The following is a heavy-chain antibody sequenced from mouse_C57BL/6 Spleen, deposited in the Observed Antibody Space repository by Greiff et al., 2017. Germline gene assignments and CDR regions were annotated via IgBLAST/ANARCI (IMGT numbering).Heavy chain of an antibody. J-gene: IGHJ4*01. V-gene: IGHV1-52*01. CDR2: IDPSDSET. Sequence: QVQLQQPGAELVRPGSSVKLSCKASGYTFTSYWMHWVKQRPIQGLEWIGNIDPSDSETHYNQKFKDKATLTVDKSSSTAYMQLSSLTSEDSAVYYCARGAGYAMDYGGQGTSVTVSS. CDR1: GYTFTSYW. D-gene: IGHD3-3*01. CDR3: ARGAGYAMDY.